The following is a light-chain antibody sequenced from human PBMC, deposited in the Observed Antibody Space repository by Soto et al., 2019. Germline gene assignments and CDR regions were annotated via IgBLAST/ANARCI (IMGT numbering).Light chain of an antibody. CDR2: DAS. CDR1: QNIRNY. V-gene: IGKV1-5*01. CDR3: QRYNNWPLT. Sequence: DIQMTQSPSTLSASVGDRVTITCRASQNIRNYLAWYLHQPGKVPRLLIYDASTLESGVPSRFSGSGSGTDFTLTISSLQSEDFAIYYCQRYNNWPLTFGGGTKVESK. J-gene: IGKJ4*01.